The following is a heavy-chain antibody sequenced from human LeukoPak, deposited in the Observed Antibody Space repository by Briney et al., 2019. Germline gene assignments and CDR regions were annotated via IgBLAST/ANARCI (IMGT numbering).Heavy chain of an antibody. CDR2: ISGSGGST. CDR3: AREYDFWSGTDY. CDR1: GFTFSSYA. J-gene: IGHJ4*02. Sequence: GGSLRLSCAASGFTFSSYAMSWVRQAPGKGLGWVSAISGSGGSTYYADSVKGRFTISRDNSKNTLYLQMNSLRAEDTAVYYCAREYDFWSGTDYWGQGTLVTVSS. V-gene: IGHV3-23*01. D-gene: IGHD3-3*01.